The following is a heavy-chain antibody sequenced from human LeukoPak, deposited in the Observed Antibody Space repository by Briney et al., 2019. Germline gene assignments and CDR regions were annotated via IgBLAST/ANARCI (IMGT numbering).Heavy chain of an antibody. CDR3: ARGRPVTGSFYFDY. V-gene: IGHV4-59*01. CDR2: IHASGST. Sequence: SETLSLTCTVSGGSISGYFWSWIRQPPGKGLEWIGYIHASGSTNQSPSLESRVTISVDTSKNQFSLKLTSVTAADTAVYYCARGRPVTGSFYFDYWGQGTLVTVSS. J-gene: IGHJ4*02. CDR1: GGSISGYF. D-gene: IGHD1-26*01.